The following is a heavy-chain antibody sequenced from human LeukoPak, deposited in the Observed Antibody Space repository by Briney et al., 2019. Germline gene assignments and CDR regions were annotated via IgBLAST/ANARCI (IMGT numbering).Heavy chain of an antibody. Sequence: GALRLSCAASGFTFSDYNMNWVRQAPGKGLEWVSYITNGGSTIHHADSVKGRFTISRDNAKKTLYLQMNSLRAEDTAVYYCARTIGLTGGGVDVWGQGTTVTVSS. V-gene: IGHV3-11*01. J-gene: IGHJ6*02. D-gene: IGHD3-9*01. CDR3: ARTIGLTGGGVDV. CDR2: ITNGGSTI. CDR1: GFTFSDYN.